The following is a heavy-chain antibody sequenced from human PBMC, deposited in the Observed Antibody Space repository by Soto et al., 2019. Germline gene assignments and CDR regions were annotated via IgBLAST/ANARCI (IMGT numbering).Heavy chain of an antibody. J-gene: IGHJ2*01. CDR1: GFSVSTSY. CDR2: IKQDGREK. Sequence: PGGSLRLSCAASGFSVSTSYMTWVRQAPGKGLVWVANIKQDGREKYYVDSVKGRFTISRDNAKNSLYLQMNSLRAEDTAVYYCARDSSSWWRYFDLWGRGTLVTVSS. V-gene: IGHV3-7*04. D-gene: IGHD6-13*01. CDR3: ARDSSSWWRYFDL.